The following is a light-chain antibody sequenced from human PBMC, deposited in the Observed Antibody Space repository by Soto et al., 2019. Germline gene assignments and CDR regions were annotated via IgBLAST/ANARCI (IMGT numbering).Light chain of an antibody. V-gene: IGKV4-1*01. Sequence: DIVMTQSPDSLAVSLGERATINCKSSQTVLYRSKNKNYLAWYQQKPGQPPKLLIYWASTRESGVPDRFSGSGSRTDFTLTISSLQAEDVAVYYCQQYYSSPFTFGPGTKVEIK. CDR2: WAS. J-gene: IGKJ3*01. CDR1: QTVLYRSKNKNY. CDR3: QQYYSSPFT.